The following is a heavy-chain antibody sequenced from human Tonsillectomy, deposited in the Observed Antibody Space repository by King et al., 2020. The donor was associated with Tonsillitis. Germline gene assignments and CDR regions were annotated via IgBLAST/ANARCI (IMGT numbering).Heavy chain of an antibody. Sequence: VQLVESGGGLVQPGRSLRLSCAASGFTFDDYAMHWVRQAPGKGLEWVSGISWDSGNIGYADSVKGRFTISRDNAKNSLYLQMNSLRAEDTALYYCVKDRGLSWFGKLFDAFHFWGQGTMVTVS. V-gene: IGHV3-9*01. J-gene: IGHJ3*01. CDR2: ISWDSGNI. CDR3: VKDRGLSWFGKLFDAFHF. CDR1: GFTFDDYA. D-gene: IGHD3-10*01.